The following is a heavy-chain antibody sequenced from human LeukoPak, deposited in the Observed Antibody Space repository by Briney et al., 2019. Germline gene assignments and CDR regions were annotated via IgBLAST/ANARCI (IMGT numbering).Heavy chain of an antibody. Sequence: PSETLSLTCTVSGASISSHYWSWIRQPPGKGLEWIGFIDYSGSTIYNPSLESRVTISVDTSKNQFSLKLRSVTAADTAIYYCARELVVATSLGYYYYYMDVWGKGTTVTVSS. CDR3: ARELVVATSLGYYYYYMDV. CDR2: IDYSGST. D-gene: IGHD2-15*01. V-gene: IGHV4-59*11. J-gene: IGHJ6*03. CDR1: GASISSHY.